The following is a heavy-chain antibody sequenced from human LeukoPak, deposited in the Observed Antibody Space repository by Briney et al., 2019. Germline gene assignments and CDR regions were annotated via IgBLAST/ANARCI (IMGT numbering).Heavy chain of an antibody. CDR2: INPNSGGT. V-gene: IGHV1-2*02. CDR3: AGNSVDTLNWFDH. J-gene: IGHJ5*02. Sequence: ASVKVSCKASGYTFTGYYMHWVRQAPGQGLEWMGWINPNSGGTNYAQKFQGRATMTRDTSISTAYMELSRLRSDDTAVYYCAGNSVDTLNWFDHWGQGTLVTVSS. CDR1: GYTFTGYY. D-gene: IGHD5-18*01.